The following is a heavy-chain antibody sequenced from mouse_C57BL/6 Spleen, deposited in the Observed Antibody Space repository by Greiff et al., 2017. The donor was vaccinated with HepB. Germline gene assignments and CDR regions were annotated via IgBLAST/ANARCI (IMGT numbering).Heavy chain of an antibody. CDR2: IDPSDSYT. CDR1: GYTFTSYW. V-gene: IGHV1-69*01. CDR3: ARSITTVVARYFDV. J-gene: IGHJ1*03. Sequence: VQLQQPGAELVMPGASVKLSCKASGYTFTSYWMHWVKQRPGQGLEWIGEIDPSDSYTNYNQKFKGKSTLTVDKSSSTAYMQLSSLTSADSAVYYCARSITTVVARYFDVWGTGTTVTVSS. D-gene: IGHD1-1*01.